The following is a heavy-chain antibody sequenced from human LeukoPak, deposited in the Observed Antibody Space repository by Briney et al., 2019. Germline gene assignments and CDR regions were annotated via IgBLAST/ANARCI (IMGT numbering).Heavy chain of an antibody. CDR3: ASDWDGRSDSFDP. Sequence: ASVKVSCKASGYTFTTYGISWVRQAPGHGLEWVGYISGCGDDINYAENFQGRVTMTTDTSTSTAYMELGSLTSDDTAVYYCASDWDGRSDSFDPWGQGTLVTVSS. CDR2: ISGCGDDI. J-gene: IGHJ5*02. D-gene: IGHD1-26*01. V-gene: IGHV1-18*01. CDR1: GYTFTTYG.